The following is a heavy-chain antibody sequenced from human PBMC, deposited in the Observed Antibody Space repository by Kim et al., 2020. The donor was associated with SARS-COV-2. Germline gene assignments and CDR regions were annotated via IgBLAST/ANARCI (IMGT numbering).Heavy chain of an antibody. CDR2: IWYDGSNK. V-gene: IGHV3-33*06. Sequence: GGSLRLSCAASGFTFSSYGMHWVRQAPGKGLEWVAVIWYDGSNKYYADSVKGRFTISRDNSKNTLYLQMNSLRAEDTAVYYCAKDFNYRTVTTPDYWGQGTLVTVSS. CDR1: GFTFSSYG. J-gene: IGHJ4*02. CDR3: AKDFNYRTVTTPDY. D-gene: IGHD4-17*01.